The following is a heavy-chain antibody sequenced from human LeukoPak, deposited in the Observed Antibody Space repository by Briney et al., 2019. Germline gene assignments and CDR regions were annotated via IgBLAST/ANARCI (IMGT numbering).Heavy chain of an antibody. Sequence: GGSLRLSCEGSGFAFSDFSMNWVRQPPGKGLEWVAIITQRGATRRYSDSVRGRFTVSRDDSKKTVYLQMDSLRDEDTAIYYCAKDSVDDVYNSFDYWGQGTLVTVSS. CDR2: ITQRGATR. CDR1: GFAFSDFS. D-gene: IGHD5/OR15-5a*01. V-gene: IGHV3-23*01. J-gene: IGHJ4*02. CDR3: AKDSVDDVYNSFDY.